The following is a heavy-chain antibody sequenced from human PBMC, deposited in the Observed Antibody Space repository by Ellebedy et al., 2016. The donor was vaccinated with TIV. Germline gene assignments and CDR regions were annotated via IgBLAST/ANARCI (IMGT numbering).Heavy chain of an antibody. V-gene: IGHV4-34*12. CDR2: IIQSGTM. CDR3: ASGLGVRRMNAFEI. D-gene: IGHD2-8*02. J-gene: IGHJ3*02. CDR1: GGSLSGYY. Sequence: SETLSLICAVYGGSLSGYYWSWIRQPPGKGLEWIGEIIQSGTMNYSPSLKSRVTISVDTSKNQFSLRLSSVTAADTALYYCASGLGVRRMNAFEIWGQGTMVTVSS.